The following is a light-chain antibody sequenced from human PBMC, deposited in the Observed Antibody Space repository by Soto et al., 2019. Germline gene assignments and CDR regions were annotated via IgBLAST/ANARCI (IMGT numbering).Light chain of an antibody. V-gene: IGKV3-20*01. CDR2: DTF. CDR1: QSLNSNY. J-gene: IGKJ5*01. CDR3: QQYDYLIT. Sequence: EIVLTQSPGTLSLSPGERATLSCRASQSLNSNYLAWHQQKPGQAPRLLIYDTFSRATGIPDRFSGSGSGTDFTLTISRLEPEDFAVYFCQQYDYLITFXQGTRMEIK.